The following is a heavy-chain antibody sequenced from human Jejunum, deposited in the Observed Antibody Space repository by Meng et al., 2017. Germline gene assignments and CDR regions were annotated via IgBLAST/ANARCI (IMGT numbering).Heavy chain of an antibody. D-gene: IGHD2-21*01. V-gene: IGHV4-39*01. CDR2: MYYHGST. CDR3: ARPHTSA. CDR1: GGSISSSSYY. J-gene: IGHJ5*02. Sequence: QLQVQESGPGLVKPSETLSLTCTVSGGSISSSSYYWGWIRQPPGKGLEWIGTMYYHGSTYYNLSLKSRVTISVDTSKNQFSLKLSSVTAADTAVYYCARPHTSAWGQGTLVTVSS.